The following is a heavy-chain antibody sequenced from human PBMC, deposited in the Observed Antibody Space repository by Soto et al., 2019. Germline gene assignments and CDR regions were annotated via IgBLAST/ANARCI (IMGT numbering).Heavy chain of an antibody. CDR3: ARELGDCSSTSCHQNPSYYGMAV. J-gene: IGHJ6*02. CDR1: GFTFSSYA. D-gene: IGHD2-2*01. V-gene: IGHV3-30-3*01. CDR2: ISYDGSNK. Sequence: GGSLRLSCAASGFTFSSYAMHWVRQAPGKGLEWVAVISYDGSNKYYADSVKGRFTISRDNSKNTLYLQMNSLRAEDTAVYYCARELGDCSSTSCHQNPSYYGMAVWGQGTTVTVSS.